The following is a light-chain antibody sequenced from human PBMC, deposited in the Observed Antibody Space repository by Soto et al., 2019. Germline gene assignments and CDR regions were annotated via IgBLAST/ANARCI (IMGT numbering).Light chain of an antibody. J-gene: IGKJ2*01. CDR1: QDITNY. Sequence: DIQMTQSPSPLSASVGDSVTITCQASQDITNYLNWYQQKPGKAPKLLIFDASKLETGVPSRFSGSGSGTDFTLTISSLQPEDVATYYCQQYDDLPSTFGQGTKLEIK. V-gene: IGKV1-33*01. CDR3: QQYDDLPST. CDR2: DAS.